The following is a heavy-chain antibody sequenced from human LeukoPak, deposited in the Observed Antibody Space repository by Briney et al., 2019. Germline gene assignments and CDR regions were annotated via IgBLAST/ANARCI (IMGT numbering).Heavy chain of an antibody. Sequence: GGSLRLSCTVSEFTFSRNYMLWVRRAPGKGLEWVSLIFSNGETHYRDSVKGRFTISKDTSKNTVSLQMNSLRVEDTAMYYCTRDQMNYWGQGTLVTVSS. V-gene: IGHV3-53*01. CDR1: EFTFSRNY. CDR2: IFSNGET. J-gene: IGHJ4*02. CDR3: TRDQMNY. D-gene: IGHD5-24*01.